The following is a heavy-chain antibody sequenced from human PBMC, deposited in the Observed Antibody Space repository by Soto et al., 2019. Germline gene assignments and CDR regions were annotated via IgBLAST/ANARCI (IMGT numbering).Heavy chain of an antibody. Sequence: ASVKVSCKTSGYTFTTYDMNWVRQATGQGLEWMGWMNPNSGDTGYVQKFQGRVTMTRDTSTSTAYMELRSLRSDDTAVYYCAREGVTIFGADPNYYYYGMDVWGQGTTVTVSS. CDR1: GYTFTTYD. CDR3: AREGVTIFGADPNYYYYGMDV. J-gene: IGHJ6*02. D-gene: IGHD3-3*01. CDR2: MNPNSGDT. V-gene: IGHV1-8*01.